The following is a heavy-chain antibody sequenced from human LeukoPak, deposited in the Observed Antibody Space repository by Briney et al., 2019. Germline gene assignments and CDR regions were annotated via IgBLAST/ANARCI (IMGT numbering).Heavy chain of an antibody. Sequence: SETLSLTCTVSGGSISSGGYYWSWIRQHPGKGLERIGYIYYSGSTYYNPSLKSRVTISVDTSKNQFSLKLSSVTAADTAVYYCARDTGDGDYVRAFDPWGQGTLVTVSS. V-gene: IGHV4-31*03. D-gene: IGHD4-17*01. CDR2: IYYSGST. CDR3: ARDTGDGDYVRAFDP. CDR1: GGSISSGGYY. J-gene: IGHJ5*02.